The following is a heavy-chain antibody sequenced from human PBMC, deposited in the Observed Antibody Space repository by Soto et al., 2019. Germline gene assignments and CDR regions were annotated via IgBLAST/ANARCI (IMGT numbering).Heavy chain of an antibody. CDR3: ARGSRQQLVRTFSAFDI. CDR2: IHHSGSA. CDR1: GGSFSNYF. J-gene: IGHJ3*02. Sequence: SETLSLTCAVYGGSFSNYFWSWIRQPPGKGLEWIGEIHHSGSATYNPSLKSRVTISVDTSKNQFSLKLSSVTAADPAVYYCARGSRQQLVRTFSAFDIWGQGTMVTVSS. V-gene: IGHV4-34*01. D-gene: IGHD6-6*01.